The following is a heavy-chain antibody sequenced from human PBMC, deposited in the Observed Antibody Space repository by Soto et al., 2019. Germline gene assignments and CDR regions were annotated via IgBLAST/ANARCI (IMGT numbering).Heavy chain of an antibody. J-gene: IGHJ5*02. Sequence: ASVKVSCKASGGTFSSYAISWVRQAPGQGLEWMGGIIPIFGTANYAQKFQGRVTITADESTSTAYMELSSLRSEDTAVYYCARSPEPVYAIPYLSFWFDPWGQGTLVTVSS. CDR2: IIPIFGTA. D-gene: IGHD2-8*01. V-gene: IGHV1-69*13. CDR1: GGTFSSYA. CDR3: ARSPEPVYAIPYLSFWFDP.